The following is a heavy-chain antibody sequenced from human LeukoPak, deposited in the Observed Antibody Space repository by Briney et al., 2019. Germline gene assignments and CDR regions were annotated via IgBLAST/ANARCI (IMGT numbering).Heavy chain of an antibody. D-gene: IGHD2-21*01. Sequence: ASVKVSCKASGYTFTSYGISWVRQAPGQGLEWMGWISAYNGNTNYAQKLQGRVTMTTDTSTSTAYMELRSLRSDDTAVYYCAREVLVVGYYYYYMDVWGKGTTVTVSS. CDR3: AREVLVVGYYYYYMDV. CDR2: ISAYNGNT. J-gene: IGHJ6*03. CDR1: GYTFTSYG. V-gene: IGHV1-18*01.